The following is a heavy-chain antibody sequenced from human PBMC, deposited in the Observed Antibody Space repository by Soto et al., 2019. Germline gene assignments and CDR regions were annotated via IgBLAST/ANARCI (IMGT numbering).Heavy chain of an antibody. D-gene: IGHD3-22*01. CDR2: INHSRST. J-gene: IGHJ4*02. CDR3: ARRAITYYYDSSGYYPGYYFDY. V-gene: IGHV4-34*01. CDR1: GGSFSGYY. Sequence: SETLSLTCAVYGGSFSGYYWSWIRQPPGKGLEWIGEINHSRSTNYNPSLKSRVTISVDTSKNQFSLKLSSVTAADTAVYYCARRAITYYYDSSGYYPGYYFDYWGQGTLVTVSS.